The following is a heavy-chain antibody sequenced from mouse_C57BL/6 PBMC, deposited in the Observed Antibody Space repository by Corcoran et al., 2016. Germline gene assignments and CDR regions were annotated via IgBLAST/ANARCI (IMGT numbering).Heavy chain of an antibody. D-gene: IGHD2-4*01. CDR1: GYTFTDYY. V-gene: IGHV1-26*01. CDR2: INPNNGGT. J-gene: IGHJ3*01. Sequence: EVQLQQSGPELVKPGASVKISCKASGYTFTDYYMNWVKQSHGKSLEWIGDINPNNGGTSYNQKFKGKATLTVDKSSSTAYMELRSLTSEDSAVYYCARRTDYDYLAWFAYWGQGTLVTVSA. CDR3: ARRTDYDYLAWFAY.